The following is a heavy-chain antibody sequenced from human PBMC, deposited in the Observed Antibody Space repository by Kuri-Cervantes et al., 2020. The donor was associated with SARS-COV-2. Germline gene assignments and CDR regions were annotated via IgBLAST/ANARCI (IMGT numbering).Heavy chain of an antibody. CDR2: IYYSGST. CDR1: GGSISSHY. J-gene: IGHJ4*02. D-gene: IGHD3-22*01. V-gene: IGHV4-59*08. Sequence: GSLRLSCTVSGGSISSHYWSWIRQPPGKGLEWIGYIYYSGSTNYNPSLKSRVTISVDTSKNQFSLKLSSVTAADTAVYYCARRYDSSGYWDYWGRGTLVTVSS. CDR3: ARRYDSSGYWDY.